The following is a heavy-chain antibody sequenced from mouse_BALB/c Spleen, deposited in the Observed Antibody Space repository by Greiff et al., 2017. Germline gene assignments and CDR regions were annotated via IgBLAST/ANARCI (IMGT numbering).Heavy chain of an antibody. Sequence: EVQGVESGGGLVQPGGSRKLSCAASGFTFSSFGMHWVRQAPEKGLEWVAYISSGSSTIYYADTVKGRFTISRDNPKNTLFLQMTSLRSEDTAMYDCARCDYDVGAGNAMDYWGQGTSVTVSS. V-gene: IGHV5-17*02. CDR2: ISSGSSTI. CDR3: ARCDYDVGAGNAMDY. D-gene: IGHD2-4*01. J-gene: IGHJ4*01. CDR1: GFTFSSFG.